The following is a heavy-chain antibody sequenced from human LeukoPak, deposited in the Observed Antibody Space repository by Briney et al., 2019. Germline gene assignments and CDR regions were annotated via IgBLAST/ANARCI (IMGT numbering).Heavy chain of an antibody. Sequence: PAGGSLRLSCAASGFTFSSYAISWVRQAPGKGLEWVSAISGSGGSTYYADSVKGRFTISRDNSKNTLYLQMNSLRAEDTAVYYCAKTPYHSSGWYYFDYWGQGTLVTVSS. CDR2: ISGSGGST. CDR3: AKTPYHSSGWYYFDY. D-gene: IGHD6-19*01. J-gene: IGHJ4*02. CDR1: GFTFSSYA. V-gene: IGHV3-23*01.